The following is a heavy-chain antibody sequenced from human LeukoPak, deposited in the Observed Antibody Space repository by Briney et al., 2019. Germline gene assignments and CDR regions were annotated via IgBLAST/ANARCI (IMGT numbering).Heavy chain of an antibody. CDR1: GGSISSSSYY. Sequence: SETLSLTCTVSGGSISSSSYYWGWIRQPPGKGLDWIGSIYYSGSTYYNPSLKSRVTISVDTSKNQFSLKLSSVTAADTAVYYCARQSGYYSVDAFDIWGQGTMVTDSS. J-gene: IGHJ3*02. CDR3: ARQSGYYSVDAFDI. CDR2: IYYSGST. V-gene: IGHV4-39*01. D-gene: IGHD3-22*01.